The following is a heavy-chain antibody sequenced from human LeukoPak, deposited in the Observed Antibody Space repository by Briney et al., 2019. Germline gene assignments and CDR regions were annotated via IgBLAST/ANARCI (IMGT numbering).Heavy chain of an antibody. Sequence: TGGSLRLSCAASGFTFSTYNMAWVRQAPGKGLEWVSSITTSSDYMYYAGSLRGRFTTSRDNSKNSLFLHMNSLRAEDTAVYFCARLQSGTYSYYFFYMDVWGKGTTVTVSS. V-gene: IGHV3-21*01. D-gene: IGHD5-12*01. CDR1: GFTFSTYN. CDR3: ARLQSGTYSYYFFYMDV. J-gene: IGHJ6*03. CDR2: ITTSSDYM.